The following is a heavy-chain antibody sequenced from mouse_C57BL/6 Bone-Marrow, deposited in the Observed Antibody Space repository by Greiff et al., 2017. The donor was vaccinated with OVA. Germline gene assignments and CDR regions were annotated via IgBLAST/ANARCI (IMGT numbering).Heavy chain of an antibody. D-gene: IGHD2-3*01. CDR1: GYTFTDYE. Sequence: VQLQESGAELVRPGASVTLSCKASGYTFTDYEMHWVKQTPVHGLEWIGAIDPETGGTAYNQKFKGKAILTADKSSSTAYMELRSLTSEDSAVYYCTRSHDGYYPFAYWGQGTLVTVSA. V-gene: IGHV1-15*01. CDR3: TRSHDGYYPFAY. CDR2: IDPETGGT. J-gene: IGHJ3*01.